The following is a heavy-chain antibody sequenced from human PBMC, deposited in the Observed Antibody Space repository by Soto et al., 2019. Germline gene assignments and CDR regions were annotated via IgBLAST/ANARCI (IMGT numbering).Heavy chain of an antibody. CDR3: AHKTRRSVKKYYYYYYMDV. D-gene: IGHD4-17*01. CDR2: IYWDDDK. CDR1: GFSLSTSGVG. V-gene: IGHV2-5*02. Sequence: QITLKESGPTLVKPTQTLTLTCTFSGFSLSTSGVGVGWIRQPPGKALEWLALIYWDDDKRYSPSLKSRLTITKDTSKKQVVLTMTNMDPVDTATYYCAHKTRRSVKKYYYYYYMDVWGKGTTVTVSS. J-gene: IGHJ6*03.